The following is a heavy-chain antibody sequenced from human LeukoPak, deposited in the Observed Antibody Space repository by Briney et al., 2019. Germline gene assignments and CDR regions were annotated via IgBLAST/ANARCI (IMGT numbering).Heavy chain of an antibody. D-gene: IGHD3-10*01. CDR2: INWKSGGI. J-gene: IGHJ4*02. Sequence: PGGSLRLSCEASGFMFEDYAMHWVRQAPGKGLEWVSGINWKSGGIGYADSVKGRFTISRDNTKNSLFLQMNSLRAEDTALYYCAKDNTYDFGSESHSDYWGQGTLVTVSS. CDR3: AKDNTYDFGSESHSDY. V-gene: IGHV3-9*01. CDR1: GFMFEDYA.